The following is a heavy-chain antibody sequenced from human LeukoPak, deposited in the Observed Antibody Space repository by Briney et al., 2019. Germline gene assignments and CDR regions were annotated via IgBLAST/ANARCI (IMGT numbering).Heavy chain of an antibody. Sequence: ASVKVSCKASGYTFTGYYMHWVRQAPGQGLEWMGWINPNSGGTNYAQKFQGWVTMTRDTSISTAYMELSGLRSDDTAVYYCARGRYFDWLAYGMDVWGKGTTVAVSS. CDR2: INPNSGGT. J-gene: IGHJ6*04. D-gene: IGHD3-9*01. V-gene: IGHV1-2*04. CDR1: GYTFTGYY. CDR3: ARGRYFDWLAYGMDV.